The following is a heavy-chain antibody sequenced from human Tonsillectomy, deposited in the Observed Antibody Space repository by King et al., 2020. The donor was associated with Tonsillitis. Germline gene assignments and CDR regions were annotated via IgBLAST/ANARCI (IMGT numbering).Heavy chain of an antibody. CDR1: GGTFSSYA. Sequence: VQLVESGAEVKKPGSSVKVSCKASGGTFSSYAISWVRQAPGQGLEWMGRIIPILGIANYAQKFQGRVTITADKSTSTAYMELSSLRSEDTAVYYCAVYKRGGRDGYDHFDYWGQGPLVTVSS. V-gene: IGHV1-69*09. D-gene: IGHD5-24*01. CDR3: AVYKRGGRDGYDHFDY. J-gene: IGHJ4*02. CDR2: IIPILGIA.